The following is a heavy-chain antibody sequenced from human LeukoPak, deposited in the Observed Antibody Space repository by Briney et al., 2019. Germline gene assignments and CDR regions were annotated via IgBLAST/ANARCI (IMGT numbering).Heavy chain of an antibody. CDR3: ARGLGFDYDFWSGYLSNWFDP. D-gene: IGHD3-3*01. J-gene: IGHJ5*02. Sequence: ASVKVSCKASGDTFTGYYMHWVRQAPGQGLEWMGWINPNSGGTNYAQKFQGRVTMTRDTSISTAYMELSRLRSDDTAVYYCARGLGFDYDFWSGYLSNWFDPWGQGTLVTVSS. CDR1: GDTFTGYY. CDR2: INPNSGGT. V-gene: IGHV1-2*02.